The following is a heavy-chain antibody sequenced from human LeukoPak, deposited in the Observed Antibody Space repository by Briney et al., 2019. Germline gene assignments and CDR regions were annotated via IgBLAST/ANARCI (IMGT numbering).Heavy chain of an antibody. Sequence: SETLSLTCTVSGGSISSGGYYWSWIRQPPGKGLEWIGYIYHSGSTYYNPSLKSRVTISVDRSKNQFSLKLSSVTAADTAVYCCASSNYGVDYYYMDVWGKGTTVTVSS. D-gene: IGHD4-11*01. J-gene: IGHJ6*03. CDR2: IYHSGST. CDR1: GGSISSGGYY. CDR3: ASSNYGVDYYYMDV. V-gene: IGHV4-30-2*01.